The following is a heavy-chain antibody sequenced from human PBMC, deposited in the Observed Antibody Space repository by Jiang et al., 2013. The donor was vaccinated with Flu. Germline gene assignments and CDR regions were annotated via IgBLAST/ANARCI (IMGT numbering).Heavy chain of an antibody. D-gene: IGHD3-22*01. CDR3: AKDSTGNYYDRSRYLHLDH. J-gene: IGHJ4*02. V-gene: IGHV1-8*01. Sequence: GAEVKKPGASVEVSCKASGYTFTSYDINWVRQATGQGLEWMGWMNPNSGNTGYAQKFQGRVTMTRNTSISTAYMELSSLRSEDTAVYYCAKDSTGNYYDRSRYLHLDHWGQGTLVTVSS. CDR2: MNPNSGNT. CDR1: GYTFTSYD.